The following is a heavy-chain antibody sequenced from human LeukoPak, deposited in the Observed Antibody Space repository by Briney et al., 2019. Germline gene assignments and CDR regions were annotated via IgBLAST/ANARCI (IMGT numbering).Heavy chain of an antibody. D-gene: IGHD2-2*01. CDR3: ARITEGYCSSTSCHSNYYYYGMDV. CDR1: GGTFSRYA. J-gene: IGHJ6*02. Sequence: SVKVSCKASGGTFSRYAISWVRQAPGQGLEWMGRIIPILGIANYAQKFQGRVTITADKSTSTAYMELSSLRSEDTAVYYCARITEGYCSSTSCHSNYYYYGMDVWGQGTTVPVSS. V-gene: IGHV1-69*04. CDR2: IIPILGIA.